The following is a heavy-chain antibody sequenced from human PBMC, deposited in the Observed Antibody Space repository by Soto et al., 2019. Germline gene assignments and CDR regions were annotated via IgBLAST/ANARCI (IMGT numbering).Heavy chain of an antibody. CDR2: ISYDGSNK. V-gene: IGHV3-30*18. CDR1: GFTFSSYG. D-gene: IGHD3-22*01. J-gene: IGHJ4*02. Sequence: ESGGGVVQPGRSLRLSCAASGFTFSSYGMHWVRQAPGKGLEWVAVISYDGSNKYYADSVKGRFTISRDNSKNTLYLQMNSLRADDTAVYYCAKEDSSGYYVDWGQGTLVTVSS. CDR3: AKEDSSGYYVD.